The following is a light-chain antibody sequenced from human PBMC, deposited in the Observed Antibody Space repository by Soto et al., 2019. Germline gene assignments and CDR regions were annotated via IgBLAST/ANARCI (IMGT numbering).Light chain of an antibody. V-gene: IGLV1-44*01. Sequence: LTQPPSASGTPGQRVTISCSGGSSNIGSNFVSWYQQLPGMPPKVLIYGNDQRPSGVPDRFSGSKSGTSASLAISGLQSEDEAHYYCATWDGSLNGRVFGGGTKVTVL. CDR3: ATWDGSLNGRV. CDR2: GND. CDR1: SSNIGSNF. J-gene: IGLJ3*02.